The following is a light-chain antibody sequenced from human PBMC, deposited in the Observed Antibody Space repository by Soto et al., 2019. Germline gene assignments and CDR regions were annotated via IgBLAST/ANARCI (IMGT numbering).Light chain of an antibody. Sequence: ALTQPASVSGSPGQSITISCTGTSSDVGGYNYVSWYQQHPGKAPQLMIYDVSNRPSGVSTRFSGSKSGNTASLTISGLQAEDEADYYCSSYTSSSTRVFGTGTKVTVL. J-gene: IGLJ1*01. CDR1: SSDVGGYNY. CDR3: SSYTSSSTRV. V-gene: IGLV2-14*03. CDR2: DVS.